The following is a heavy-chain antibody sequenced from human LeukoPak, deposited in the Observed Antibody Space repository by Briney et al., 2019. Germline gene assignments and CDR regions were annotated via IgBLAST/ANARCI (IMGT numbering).Heavy chain of an antibody. D-gene: IGHD3-22*01. CDR1: GGSISSSNW. CDR2: IYHSGST. CDR3: ARVGKMIVPHAFDI. V-gene: IGHV4-4*02. J-gene: IGHJ3*02. Sequence: PSETLSLTCAVSGGSISSSNWWSWVRQPPGKGLEWIGEIYHSGSTNYNPSLKSRVTISVDKSKNQFSLKLSSVTAADTAVYYCARVGKMIVPHAFDIWGQGTMVTVSS.